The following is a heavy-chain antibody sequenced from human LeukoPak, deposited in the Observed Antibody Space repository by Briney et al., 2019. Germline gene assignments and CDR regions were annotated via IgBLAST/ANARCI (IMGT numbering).Heavy chain of an antibody. Sequence: SETLSLTCTVSGGSISSGRYYWGWVRQPPGKGLEWIGSGTTSYNPSLQSRVTISVDTSRNQFSLKLSSVTAADTAVYYCARTGGYMVWGVQNWFEPWGQGTLVTVSA. D-gene: IGHD3-10*01. CDR1: GGSISSGRYY. CDR3: ARTGGYMVWGVQNWFEP. V-gene: IGHV4-39*01. J-gene: IGHJ5*02. CDR2: GTT.